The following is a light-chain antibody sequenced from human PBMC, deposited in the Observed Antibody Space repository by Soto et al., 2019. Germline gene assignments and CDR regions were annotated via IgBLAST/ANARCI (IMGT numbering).Light chain of an antibody. CDR2: TAS. CDR3: QNCNSSPQT. Sequence: DIQMTQSPSTLSASVGDRVTSACRASQTISSWLDWYQQKPGKAPKLMIYTASTLKSGVQSRFSGSGSGTDFTLTISRLQPDDFANYYCQNCNSSPQTFGQGTKVDIK. J-gene: IGKJ1*01. V-gene: IGKV1-5*03. CDR1: QTISSW.